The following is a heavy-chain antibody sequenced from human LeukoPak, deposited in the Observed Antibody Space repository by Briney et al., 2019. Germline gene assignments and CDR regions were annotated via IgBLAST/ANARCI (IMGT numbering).Heavy chain of an antibody. CDR3: ARHWTPDYASGRVNWFDS. D-gene: IGHD3-10*01. V-gene: IGHV4-39*01. Sequence: SETLSLTCTVSGGSINNNNFYWGWIRQPPGKRLEWIASMFYSGTTYYNPSLERRVTMSVDRSKNQFSLKLNSVTVADTAVYHCARHWTPDYASGRVNWFDSWGQGTLVTVSS. CDR2: MFYSGTT. CDR1: GGSINNNNFY. J-gene: IGHJ5*01.